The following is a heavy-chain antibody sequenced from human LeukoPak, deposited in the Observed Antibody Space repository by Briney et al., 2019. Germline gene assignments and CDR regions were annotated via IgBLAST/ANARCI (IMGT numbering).Heavy chain of an antibody. Sequence: SETLSLTCTVSGDAISRYYWSWIRQPPGKGLEWIGYIYYSGSTNYNPSLKSRVTISVDTSKNQFSLKLTSVTAADTAVYHCGRYRSAGTEGIGIDYWGQGILVTVSS. D-gene: IGHD1-7*01. V-gene: IGHV4-59*01. J-gene: IGHJ4*02. CDR2: IYYSGST. CDR1: GDAISRYY. CDR3: GRYRSAGTEGIGIDY.